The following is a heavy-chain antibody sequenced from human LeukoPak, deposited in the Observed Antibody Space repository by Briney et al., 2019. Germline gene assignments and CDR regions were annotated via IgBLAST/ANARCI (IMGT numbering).Heavy chain of an antibody. CDR1: GYTFTSYG. CDR2: INPSGGST. Sequence: ASVKVSCKASGYTFTSYGISWVRQAPGQGLEWMGIINPSGGSTSYAQKFQGRVTMTRDTSTSTVYMELSSLRSEDTAVYYCATVGHGTTVTSSDYWGQGTLVTVSS. V-gene: IGHV1-46*01. D-gene: IGHD4-11*01. J-gene: IGHJ4*02. CDR3: ATVGHGTTVTSSDY.